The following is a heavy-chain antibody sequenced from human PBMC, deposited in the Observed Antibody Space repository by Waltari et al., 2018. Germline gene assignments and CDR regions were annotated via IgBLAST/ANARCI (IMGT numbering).Heavy chain of an antibody. V-gene: IGHV1-69*05. CDR1: VGTFSSYA. Sequence: QVQLVQSGAEVKKPGSSLKVSCRASVGTFSSYALSWFRQAAGQRLEWLGGIIPIFGTANYAQKFQGRVTITTDESTSTAYMELSSLRSEDTAVYYCARDSKNYDFWSGYEPTYFDYWGQGTLVTVSS. CDR2: IIPIFGTA. CDR3: ARDSKNYDFWSGYEPTYFDY. J-gene: IGHJ4*02. D-gene: IGHD3-3*01.